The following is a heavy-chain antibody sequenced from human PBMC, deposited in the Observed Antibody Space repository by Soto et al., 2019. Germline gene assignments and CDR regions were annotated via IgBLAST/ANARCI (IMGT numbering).Heavy chain of an antibody. Sequence: SETLSITCTVSGGSISNFYWSWIRQPPGKGLEWIGYVDYSGTANYNPSLKSRVSMSVDTSKNQLSLKVTSVTAADTAMYFCVRGDTAMTAPFDYWGQGTLVTVSS. D-gene: IGHD5-18*01. CDR3: VRGDTAMTAPFDY. CDR2: VDYSGTA. CDR1: GGSISNFY. V-gene: IGHV4-59*12. J-gene: IGHJ4*02.